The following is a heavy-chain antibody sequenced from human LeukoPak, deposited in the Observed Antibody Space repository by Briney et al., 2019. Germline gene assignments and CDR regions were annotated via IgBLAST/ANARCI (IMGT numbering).Heavy chain of an antibody. V-gene: IGHV7-4-1*02. Sequence: ASVKVSCKASGYPFTTYTMNWVRQAPGQGLEWMGWINTNTGSPTYAQAFTGRFVFSLDTSVSTAFLQINSLRAEDTAVYFCARAETVWAPDYDNNGYYDYWGQGTLVTVSS. CDR2: INTNTGSP. CDR1: GYPFTTYT. D-gene: IGHD3-22*01. J-gene: IGHJ4*02. CDR3: ARAETVWAPDYDNNGYYDY.